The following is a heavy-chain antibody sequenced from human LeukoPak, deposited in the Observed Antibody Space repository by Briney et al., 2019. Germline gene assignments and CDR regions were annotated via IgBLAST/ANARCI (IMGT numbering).Heavy chain of an antibody. J-gene: IGHJ4*02. CDR2: INSDGSST. D-gene: IGHD1-26*01. CDR3: ARVGRGREILPDY. CDR1: GFTFSSYA. V-gene: IGHV3-74*01. Sequence: PGGSLRLSCVASGFTFSSYAMSWVRQAPGKGLEWVSHINSDGSSTNYADSVKGRFTISRDNAKNTLYLHMNSLRAEDTAVYYCARVGRGREILPDYWGQGTLVTVSS.